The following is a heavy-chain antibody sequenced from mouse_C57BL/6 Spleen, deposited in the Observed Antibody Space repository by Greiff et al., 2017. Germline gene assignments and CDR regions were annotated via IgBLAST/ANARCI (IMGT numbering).Heavy chain of an antibody. D-gene: IGHD1-1*01. CDR3: ARSSYGFAY. CDR1: GYAFSSSW. CDR2: IYPGDGDT. J-gene: IGHJ3*01. V-gene: IGHV1-82*01. Sequence: VMLVESGPELVKPGASVKISCKASGYAFSSSWMNWVKQRPGKGLEWIGRIYPGDGDTNYNGKFKGKATLTADKSSSTAYMQLSSLTSEDSAVYFCARSSYGFAYWGQGTLVTVSA.